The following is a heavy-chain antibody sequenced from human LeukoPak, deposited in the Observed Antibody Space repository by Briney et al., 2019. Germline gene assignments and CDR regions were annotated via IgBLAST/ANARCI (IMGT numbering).Heavy chain of an antibody. J-gene: IGHJ4*02. V-gene: IGHV3-21*01. CDR1: GFTFSSYS. Sequence: GGSLRLSYAASGFTFSSYSMNWVRQAPGKGLELVSSISSSSSYIYYADSVKGRFTISRDNAKNSLYLQMNSLRAEDTAVYYCARDTAAAGIDYFDYWGQGTLVTVSS. D-gene: IGHD6-13*01. CDR3: ARDTAAAGIDYFDY. CDR2: ISSSSSYI.